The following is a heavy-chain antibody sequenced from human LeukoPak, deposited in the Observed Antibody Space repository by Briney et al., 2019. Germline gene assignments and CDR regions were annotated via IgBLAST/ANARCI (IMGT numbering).Heavy chain of an antibody. CDR2: ISSNGGST. D-gene: IGHD5-18*01. Sequence: GGSLRLSCSASGFTFNSYGMHWVRQAPGKGLEYVSAISSNGGSTYYADSVKGRFTISRDNSKNTLYLQMSSLRGEDTAVYYCGKGAGKWIPVYWAQGPLVTVSS. CDR1: GFTFNSYG. CDR3: GKGAGKWIPVY. J-gene: IGHJ4*02. V-gene: IGHV3-64D*09.